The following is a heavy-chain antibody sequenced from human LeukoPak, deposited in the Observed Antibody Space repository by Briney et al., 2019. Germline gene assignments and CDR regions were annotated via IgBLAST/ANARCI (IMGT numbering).Heavy chain of an antibody. Sequence: PGGSLRLSCAASGFTFSSYAMSWVRQAPGKGLEWVSAISSSGSSTYYANSVKGRFIISRDNSKSTVYLQMNSLRAEGTAIYYCAKSLTDELMSRSHYDFWSGSRPSGTVYYYMDVWGKGTTVTVSS. CDR1: GFTFSSYA. V-gene: IGHV3-23*01. D-gene: IGHD3-3*01. J-gene: IGHJ6*03. CDR2: ISSSGSST. CDR3: AKSLTDELMSRSHYDFWSGSRPSGTVYYYMDV.